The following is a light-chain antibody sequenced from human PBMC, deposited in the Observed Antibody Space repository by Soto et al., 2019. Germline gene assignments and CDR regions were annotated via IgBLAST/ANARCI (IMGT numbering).Light chain of an antibody. J-gene: IGKJ1*01. V-gene: IGKV3-15*01. CDR3: QQYNNWPQT. CDR1: QSVSSN. Sequence: EIVMTQSPATLSVSPGERATLSCRASQSVSSNLAWYQPKPGQAPRLLIYGASTRATGIPARFSGSGSGTEFTLTIGSLQSEDFAVYYCQQYNNWPQTFGQGTKVDIK. CDR2: GAS.